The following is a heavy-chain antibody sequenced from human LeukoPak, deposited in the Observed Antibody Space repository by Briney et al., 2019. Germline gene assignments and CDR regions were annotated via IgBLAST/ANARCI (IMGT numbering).Heavy chain of an antibody. CDR3: ARARGVRAARPPYYFDY. Sequence: SETLSLTCAVYGGSFSGYYWSWIRQPPGKGLEWNGEINHSGSTNYNPSLKSRVTISVDTSKNQFSLKLSSVTAADTAVYYCARARGVRAARPPYYFDYWGQGTLVTVSS. J-gene: IGHJ4*02. D-gene: IGHD6-6*01. CDR2: INHSGST. V-gene: IGHV4-34*01. CDR1: GGSFSGYY.